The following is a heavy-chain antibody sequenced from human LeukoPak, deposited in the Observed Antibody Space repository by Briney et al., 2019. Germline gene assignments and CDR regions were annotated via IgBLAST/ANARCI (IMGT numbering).Heavy chain of an antibody. CDR3: ASFYCSGGSCYQYCSYYYMDV. Sequence: PSETLSLTCTVSGGSISSSSYYWGWIRQPPGKGLEWIGSIYYSGSTYSNPSLQSRVTISVDTSKNQFSLKLNSVTAADTAVYYCASFYCSGGSCYQYCSYYYMDVWGKGTTVTISS. D-gene: IGHD2-15*01. CDR1: GGSISSSSYY. V-gene: IGHV4-39*01. CDR2: IYYSGST. J-gene: IGHJ6*03.